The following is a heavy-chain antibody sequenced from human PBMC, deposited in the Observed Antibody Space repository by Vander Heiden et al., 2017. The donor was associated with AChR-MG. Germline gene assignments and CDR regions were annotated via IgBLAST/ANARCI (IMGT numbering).Heavy chain of an antibody. J-gene: IGHJ5*02. Sequence: QVQLVESGGGVVQPGGSLRLSCAASGFTFGSYGMDWVRQAPGRGLGWVAFIRYDGSNKYYADSVKGRFTISRDNSKNTLYLQMNSLRAEDTAVYYCAKSRRYNLMGWFDPWGQGTLVTVSS. CDR2: IRYDGSNK. CDR1: GFTFGSYG. CDR3: AKSRRYNLMGWFDP. V-gene: IGHV3-30*02. D-gene: IGHD1-20*01.